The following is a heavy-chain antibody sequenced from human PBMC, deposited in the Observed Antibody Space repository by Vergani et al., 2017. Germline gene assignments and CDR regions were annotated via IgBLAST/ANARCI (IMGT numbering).Heavy chain of an antibody. CDR1: GFTFSTYA. Sequence: QVQLVESGGGVVQPGRSLRLSCTSSGFTFSTYAMHWVRQAPGKGLEWVAIIYYDGSKKYYADSVKGRFTISRDNAKNSLYLQMDSLKVEDTALYYCAKDIRLASGAFDIWGQGTMVTVSS. D-gene: IGHD3-9*01. V-gene: IGHV3-33*03. CDR2: IYYDGSKK. CDR3: AKDIRLASGAFDI. J-gene: IGHJ3*02.